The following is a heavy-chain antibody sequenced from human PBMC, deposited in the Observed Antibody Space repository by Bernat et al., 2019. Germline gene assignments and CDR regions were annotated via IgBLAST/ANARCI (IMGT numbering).Heavy chain of an antibody. CDR1: GGSISSSSYY. V-gene: IGHV4-39*01. CDR3: ARLTGGRPFDI. J-gene: IGHJ3*02. Sequence: QLQLQESGPGLVKSSETLSLTCTVSGGSISSSSYYWGWIRQPPGKGLEWMGSIYYSGTYYNPSLKSRVTISVDTSKNQFSLKLRSVTAADTAVYYCARLTGGRPFDIWGQGTMVTVSS. CDR2: IYYSGT. D-gene: IGHD2-15*01.